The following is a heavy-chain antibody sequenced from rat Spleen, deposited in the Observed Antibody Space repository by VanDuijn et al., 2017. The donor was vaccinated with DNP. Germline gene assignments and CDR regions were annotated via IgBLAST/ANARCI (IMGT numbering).Heavy chain of an antibody. CDR3: TREREPSNNPYYVDC. Sequence: QVQLKESGPGLVQPSQTLSLTCTVSGFSLTTNGVSWVRQPPGKGLEWIAAISSGGNTYYNSAYKSRLSISRYTSNSQVLLRMNNQQTEDTAIYFCTREREPSNNPYYVDCWGQGVMVTVSS. CDR1: GFSLTTNG. D-gene: IGHD1-10*01. CDR2: ISSGGNT. J-gene: IGHJ2*01. V-gene: IGHV2S12*01.